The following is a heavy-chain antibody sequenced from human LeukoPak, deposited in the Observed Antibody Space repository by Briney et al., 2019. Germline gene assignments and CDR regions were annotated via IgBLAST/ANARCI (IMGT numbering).Heavy chain of an antibody. CDR3: ARGAYQLPGDH. Sequence: GGSLRLSCAASGFSFRTYWMSWVRQAPGKGLEWVANIKQDGNEKYYVDSVKGRFTISRDNAKNSLYLQMNSLRAEDTAVYYCARGAYQLPGDHWGQGTLVTVSS. J-gene: IGHJ4*02. V-gene: IGHV3-7*03. CDR1: GFSFRTYW. CDR2: IKQDGNEK. D-gene: IGHD2-2*01.